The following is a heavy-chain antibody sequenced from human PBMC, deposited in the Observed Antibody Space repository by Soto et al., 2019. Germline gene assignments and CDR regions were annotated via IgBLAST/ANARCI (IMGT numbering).Heavy chain of an antibody. J-gene: IGHJ5*02. CDR1: GGTFSSYA. Sequence: SVKVSCKASGGTFSSYAISWVRQAPGQGLEWMGGIIPIFGTANYAQKFQGRVTITADESTSTAYMELSSLRSEDTAVYYCARDPGITMVRGVIITLTPNWFDPWGQGTLVTVSS. V-gene: IGHV1-69*13. CDR3: ARDPGITMVRGVIITLTPNWFDP. D-gene: IGHD3-10*01. CDR2: IIPIFGTA.